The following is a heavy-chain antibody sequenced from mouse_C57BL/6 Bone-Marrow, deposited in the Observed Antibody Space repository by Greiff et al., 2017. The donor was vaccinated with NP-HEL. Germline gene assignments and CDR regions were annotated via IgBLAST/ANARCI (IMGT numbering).Heavy chain of an antibody. V-gene: IGHV1-81*01. CDR2: IYPRSGNT. J-gene: IGHJ4*01. D-gene: IGHD1-1*01. Sequence: QVQLQQSGAELARPGASVKLSCKASGYTFTSYGISWVKQRTGQGLEWIGEIYPRSGNTYYNEKFKGKATLTADKSSSTAYMELRSLTSEDSAVYFCAGDTTVPYYYAMDYWGQGPSVTVSS. CDR3: AGDTTVPYYYAMDY. CDR1: GYTFTSYG.